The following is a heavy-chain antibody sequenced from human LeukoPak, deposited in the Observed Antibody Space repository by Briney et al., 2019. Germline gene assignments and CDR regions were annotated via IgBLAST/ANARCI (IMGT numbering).Heavy chain of an antibody. CDR1: GFTFSDYL. CDR3: ARRGGSSSRRSPIDY. D-gene: IGHD6-6*01. V-gene: IGHV3-7*01. J-gene: IGHJ4*02. CDR2: IKQDGSEK. Sequence: GGSLRLSCAASGFTFSDYLMTWVRQAPGKGPEWVANIKQDGSEKYYVDSVRGRFTISRDNAKNSLFLQMNSLRVEDTAVYYCARRGGSSSRRSPIDYWGQGTLVTVSS.